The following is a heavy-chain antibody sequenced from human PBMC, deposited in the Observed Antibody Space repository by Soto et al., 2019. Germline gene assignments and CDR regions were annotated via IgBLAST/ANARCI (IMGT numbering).Heavy chain of an antibody. Sequence: QVQVVQSGAEVKKPGASVKVSCKASGYNFTGYYMYWVRQAPGQGLEWMGWINPNSGGTDYAQKFQGRVTMTRDTSISTAYMELSSLRSDDTAVYYCARVRRVRRLQLANNWFDPWGQGTVVTVSS. V-gene: IGHV1-2*02. CDR3: ARVRRVRRLQLANNWFDP. CDR2: INPNSGGT. CDR1: GYNFTGYY. D-gene: IGHD6-13*01. J-gene: IGHJ5*02.